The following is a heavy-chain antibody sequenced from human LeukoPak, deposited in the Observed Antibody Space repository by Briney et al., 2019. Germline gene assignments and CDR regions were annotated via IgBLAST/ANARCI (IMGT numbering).Heavy chain of an antibody. CDR3: ARANGSPFDY. CDR2: MNPNSGNT. V-gene: IGHV1-8*02. J-gene: IGHJ4*02. Sequence: ASVKVSCKASGGTFSSYAISWVRQAPGQGLEWMGWMNPNSGNTGYAKKFQGRVTMTRNTSISTAYMELSSLRSEDTAVYYCARANGSPFDYWGQGTLVTVSS. CDR1: GGTFSSYA.